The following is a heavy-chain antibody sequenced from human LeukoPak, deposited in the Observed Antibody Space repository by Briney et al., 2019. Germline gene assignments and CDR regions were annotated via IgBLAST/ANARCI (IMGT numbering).Heavy chain of an antibody. V-gene: IGHV3-21*01. CDR1: GFTFTSFA. J-gene: IGHJ4*02. CDR3: AGGHSSGYYPIDY. Sequence: GGTLRLSCAASGFTFTSFAMSWVRQAPGKGLEWVSCISSSSSYMYYADSVRGRFTISRDNAKNSLYLQMNSLRAEDTAVYYCAGGHSSGYYPIDYWGQGTLVTVSS. D-gene: IGHD3-22*01. CDR2: ISSSSSYM.